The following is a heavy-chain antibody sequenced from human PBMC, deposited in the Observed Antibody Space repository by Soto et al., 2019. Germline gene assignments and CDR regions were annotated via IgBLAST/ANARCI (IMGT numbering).Heavy chain of an antibody. J-gene: IGHJ6*02. V-gene: IGHV1-46*01. D-gene: IGHD5-18*01. Sequence: GASVKVSCKASGYTFTSYYMHWVRQAPGQGLEWMGIINPSGGSTSYAQRFQGRVTMTRDTSTSTVYMELSSLRSEDTAVYYCARDDSYGNYYYYGMDVWGQRTTVTVSS. CDR2: INPSGGST. CDR3: ARDDSYGNYYYYGMDV. CDR1: GYTFTSYY.